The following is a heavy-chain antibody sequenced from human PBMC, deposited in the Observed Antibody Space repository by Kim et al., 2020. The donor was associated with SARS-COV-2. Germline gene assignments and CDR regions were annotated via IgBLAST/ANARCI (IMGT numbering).Heavy chain of an antibody. J-gene: IGHJ4*02. CDR2: T. Sequence: THYHASPKTRVTISLDTSMNQFSLKLSSVTAPDTAVYYCARGTYSSSSDYWGPGTLVTVSS. V-gene: IGHV4-30-4*02. D-gene: IGHD6-6*01. CDR3: ARGTYSSSSDY.